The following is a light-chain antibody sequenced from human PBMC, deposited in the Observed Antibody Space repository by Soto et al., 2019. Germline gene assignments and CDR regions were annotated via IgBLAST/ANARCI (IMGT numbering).Light chain of an antibody. J-gene: IGKJ1*01. V-gene: IGKV1-39*01. CDR3: QQSYSNPRT. CDR1: KGINSY. Sequence: DIQMTQSQPFLSASVGDRVTITCRASKGINSYLNWYQHKPGKAPKLLIYAASSLQSGVPSRFSGSGSGTDFTLTISSLQPEDFATYSCQQSYSNPRTFGQGTRVEIK. CDR2: AAS.